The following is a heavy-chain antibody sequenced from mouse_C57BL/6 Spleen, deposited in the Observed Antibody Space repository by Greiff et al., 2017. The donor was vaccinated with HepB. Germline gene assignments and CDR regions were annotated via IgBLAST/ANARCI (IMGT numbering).Heavy chain of an antibody. D-gene: IGHD1-1*01. CDR3: FITTVVADFDY. CDR2: IDPSDSET. V-gene: IGHV1-52*01. J-gene: IGHJ2*01. CDR1: GYTFTSYW. Sequence: VQLKQPGAELVRPGSSVKLSCKASGYTFTSYWLHWVKQRPIQGLEWIGNIDPSDSETHYNQKFKDKATLTVDKSSSTAYMQLSSLTSEDSAVYYCFITTVVADFDYWGQGTTLTVSS.